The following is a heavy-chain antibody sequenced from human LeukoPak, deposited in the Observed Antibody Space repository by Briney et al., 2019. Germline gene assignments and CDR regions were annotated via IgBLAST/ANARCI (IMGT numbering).Heavy chain of an antibody. V-gene: IGHV3-23*01. CDR3: AKDMVWAHYYFDY. D-gene: IGHD2-8*01. CDR2: ISGRANSA. J-gene: IGHJ4*02. Sequence: GGSLRLSCAASGFTFSTYAISWVRQAPGKGLGWLSVISGRANSAYYADSVKGRFTISRDNSQNTVSLQMNSLRAEDTAVYFCAKDMVWAHYYFDYWGQGTVVTVSS. CDR1: GFTFSTYA.